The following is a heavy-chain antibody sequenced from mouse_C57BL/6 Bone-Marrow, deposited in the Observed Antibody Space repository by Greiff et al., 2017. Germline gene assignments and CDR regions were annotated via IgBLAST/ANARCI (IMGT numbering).Heavy chain of an antibody. CDR1: GFTFSSYA. V-gene: IGHV5-9-1*02. Sequence: EVQGVESGEGLVKPGGSLKLSCAASGFTFSSYAMSWVRQTPEKRLEWVAYISSGGDYIYYADTVKGRFTISRDNARNTLYLQMSSLKSEDTAMYYCTRDLGYNWYFDVWGTGTTVTVSS. CDR2: ISSGGDYI. D-gene: IGHD2-2*01. CDR3: TRDLGYNWYFDV. J-gene: IGHJ1*03.